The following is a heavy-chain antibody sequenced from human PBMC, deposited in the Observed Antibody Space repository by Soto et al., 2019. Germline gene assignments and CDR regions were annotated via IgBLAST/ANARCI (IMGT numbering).Heavy chain of an antibody. CDR2: IRSKAYGGTT. V-gene: IGHV3-49*04. D-gene: IGHD2-21*01. J-gene: IGHJ6*02. CDR3: TRDFCGGDCSYGMDV. CDR1: GFTFGDYA. Sequence: LRLSCTASGFTFGDYAMSWVRQAPGKGLEWVGFIRSKAYGGTTEYAASVKGRFTISRDDSKSIAYLQTNSLKTEDTAVYYCTRDFCGGDCSYGMDVWGQGTTVTVSS.